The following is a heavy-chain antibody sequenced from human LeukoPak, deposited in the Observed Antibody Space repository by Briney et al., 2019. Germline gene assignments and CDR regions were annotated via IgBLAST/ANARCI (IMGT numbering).Heavy chain of an antibody. CDR2: IYYSGST. Sequence: PSETLSLTCTVSGGSISSYYWSWIRQPPGKGLEWIGYIYYSGSTNYNPSLKSRVTISVDTSKNQFSLKLSSVTAADTAVYYCARVGYKPATLLFDYWGQGTLVTVSS. V-gene: IGHV4-59*01. CDR1: GGSISSYY. CDR3: ARVGYKPATLLFDY. D-gene: IGHD5-24*01. J-gene: IGHJ4*02.